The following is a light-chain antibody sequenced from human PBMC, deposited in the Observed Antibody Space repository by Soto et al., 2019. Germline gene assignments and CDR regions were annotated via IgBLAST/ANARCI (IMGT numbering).Light chain of an antibody. CDR3: QSSDSSLSGWRV. Sequence: QSVLTQPPSVSGAPGQRVTISCTGSSSNIGAGYDVHWYQQLPGTVPKLLIYGNSNRPSGVPDRFSGSKSGTSASLAITGLQAEDEADYYCQSSDSSLSGWRVFGGGTKLTVL. CDR2: GNS. V-gene: IGLV1-40*01. J-gene: IGLJ2*01. CDR1: SSNIGAGYD.